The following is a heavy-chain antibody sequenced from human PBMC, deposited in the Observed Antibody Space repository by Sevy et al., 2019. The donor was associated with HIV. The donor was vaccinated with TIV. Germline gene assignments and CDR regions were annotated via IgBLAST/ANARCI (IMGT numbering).Heavy chain of an antibody. Sequence: GGSLRLSCAASGFTFSSYGMHWVRQAPGKGLEWVAFIRYDGSNKYYADSVKGRFNISRENSKNTLYLQMNSLRAEDTAVYYCAKDAEQLELKYYFDYWGQGTLVTVSS. CDR1: GFTFSSYG. D-gene: IGHD1-7*01. CDR3: AKDAEQLELKYYFDY. J-gene: IGHJ4*02. V-gene: IGHV3-30*02. CDR2: IRYDGSNK.